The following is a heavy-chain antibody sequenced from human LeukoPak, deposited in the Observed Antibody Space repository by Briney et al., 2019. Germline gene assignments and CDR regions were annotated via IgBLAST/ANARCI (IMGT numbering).Heavy chain of an antibody. CDR1: GGTFSSYA. Sequence: GASVKVSCKASGGTFSSYAISWVRQAPGQGLEWMGGIIPIFGTANYAQKFQGRVTITADKPTSTAYMELSSLRSEDTAVYYCARVSAGEERAFDIWGQGTMVTVSS. CDR3: ARVSAGEERAFDI. D-gene: IGHD7-27*01. V-gene: IGHV1-69*06. J-gene: IGHJ3*02. CDR2: IIPIFGTA.